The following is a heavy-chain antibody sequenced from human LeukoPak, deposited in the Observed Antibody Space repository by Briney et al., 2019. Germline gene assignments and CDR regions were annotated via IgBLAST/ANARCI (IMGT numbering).Heavy chain of an antibody. J-gene: IGHJ3*02. V-gene: IGHV4-59*01. CDR2: IYYSGST. D-gene: IGHD5-24*01. CDR3: ARVRSRLHPKDAFDI. CDR1: GGSISSYY. Sequence: RPSETLSLTCTVSGGSISSYYWSWIRQPPGKGLEWIGYIYYSGSTNYNPSLKSRVTISVDTSKNQFSLKLSSVTAADTAVYYCARVRSRLHPKDAFDIWGQGTMVTVSS.